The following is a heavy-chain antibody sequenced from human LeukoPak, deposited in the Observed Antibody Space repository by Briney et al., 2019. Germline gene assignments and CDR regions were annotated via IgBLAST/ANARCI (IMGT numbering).Heavy chain of an antibody. J-gene: IGHJ4*02. Sequence: SETLSLTCAVSGYSISSGYYWGWIRQPPGKGLEWIGSIYHSGSTYYNPSLKSRVTISVGTSKNQFSLKLSSVTAADTAVYYCARQPSNYDYVWGSYRTHLNFDYWGQGTLVTVSS. CDR2: IYHSGST. D-gene: IGHD3-16*02. V-gene: IGHV4-38-2*01. CDR3: ARQPSNYDYVWGSYRTHLNFDY. CDR1: GYSISSGYY.